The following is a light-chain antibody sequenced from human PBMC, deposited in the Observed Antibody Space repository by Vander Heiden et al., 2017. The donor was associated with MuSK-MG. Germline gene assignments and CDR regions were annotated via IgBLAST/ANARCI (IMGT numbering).Light chain of an antibody. CDR3: QQYNNWPLT. Sequence: EVLMKPYSATLSASPGERATLSFRASQSVRSKLAWYQQKPGQAPRLLIYGASTMATGIPARFSGSGSGTEFTVTISSLQSEDVALYYCQQYNNWPLTFGQGTKVEIK. V-gene: IGKV3-15*01. CDR2: GAS. J-gene: IGKJ1*01. CDR1: QSVRSK.